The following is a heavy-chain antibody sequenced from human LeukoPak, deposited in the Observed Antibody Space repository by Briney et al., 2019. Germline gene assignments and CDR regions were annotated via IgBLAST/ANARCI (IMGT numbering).Heavy chain of an antibody. J-gene: IGHJ5*02. CDR1: GFTFSSYW. CDR3: ASEGSYYDYVWGSYRYQNWFDP. D-gene: IGHD3-16*02. V-gene: IGHV3-74*01. CDR2: INSDGSST. Sequence: PGGSLRLSCAASGFTFSSYWMHWVRQAPGKGLVWVSRINSDGSSTSYADSVKGRFTISRDNAKNTLYLQINSLRAEDTAVYYCASEGSYYDYVWGSYRYQNWFDPWGQGTLVTVSS.